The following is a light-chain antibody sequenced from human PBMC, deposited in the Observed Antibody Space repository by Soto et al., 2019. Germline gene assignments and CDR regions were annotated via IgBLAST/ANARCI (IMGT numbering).Light chain of an antibody. V-gene: IGLV2-14*01. CDR3: AAWDDSLSGYV. CDR1: STDVGGYNY. J-gene: IGLJ1*01. CDR2: EVS. Sequence: QSVLAQPSSVSGSPGQSITISCTGTSTDVGGYNYVSWYQHHPGKGPKLITYEVSNRPSGVSDRFSGSKSGTSASLAISGLQSEDEADYYCAAWDDSLSGYVFGTGTKVTVL.